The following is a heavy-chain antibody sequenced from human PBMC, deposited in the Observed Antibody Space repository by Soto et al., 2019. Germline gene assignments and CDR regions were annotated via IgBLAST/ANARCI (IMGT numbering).Heavy chain of an antibody. CDR1: GYSLSRNW. CDR3: ARHRYCSGGSCYLDAFDI. D-gene: IGHD2-15*01. V-gene: IGHV5-10-1*01. CDR2: IDPSDSYT. J-gene: IGHJ3*02. Sequence: GESLKISCKGSGYSLSRNWISWVRQMPGKGLEWMGRIDPSDSYTNYSPSFQGHVIISADKSISTAYLQWSSLKASDTAIYYCARHRYCSGGSCYLDAFDIWGQGTMVTVSS.